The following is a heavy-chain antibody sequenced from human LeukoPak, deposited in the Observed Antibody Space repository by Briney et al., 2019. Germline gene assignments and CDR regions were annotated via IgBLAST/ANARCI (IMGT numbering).Heavy chain of an antibody. CDR1: GFTFSSYG. D-gene: IGHD5-24*01. CDR3: AKPRRVEMATNYLDY. Sequence: PGGSLRLSCAASGFTFSSYGMHWVRQAPGKGLEWVAFIRYDGSNKYCADSVKGRFTISRDNSKNTLYLQMNSLRAEDTAVYYCAKPRRVEMATNYLDYWGQGTLVTVSS. V-gene: IGHV3-30*02. CDR2: IRYDGSNK. J-gene: IGHJ4*02.